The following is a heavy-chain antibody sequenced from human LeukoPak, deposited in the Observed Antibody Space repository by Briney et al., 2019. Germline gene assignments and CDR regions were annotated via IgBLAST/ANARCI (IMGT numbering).Heavy chain of an antibody. CDR1: GGSFSGYY. J-gene: IGHJ4*02. Sequence: SETLSLTCAVYGGSFSGYYWSWIRQPPGKGLEWIGEINHSGSTNYNPSLKSRVTISVDTSKNQFSLKLSSVTAADTAVYYCATIARRITMVQPMGYFDYWGQGTLVTVSS. D-gene: IGHD3-10*01. CDR2: INHSGST. CDR3: ATIARRITMVQPMGYFDY. V-gene: IGHV4-34*01.